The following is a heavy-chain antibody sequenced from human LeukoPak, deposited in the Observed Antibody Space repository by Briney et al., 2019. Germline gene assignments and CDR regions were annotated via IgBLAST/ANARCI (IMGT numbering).Heavy chain of an antibody. Sequence: KASETRSLTCTVSGGSISSGSYYWSWIRQPAGKGLEWIGRIYTSGSTNYNPSLKSRVTISVDTSKNQFSLKLSSVTAADTAVYYCARVAVAGGGVDYWGQGTLVTVSS. J-gene: IGHJ4*02. CDR2: IYTSGST. CDR3: ARVAVAGGGVDY. D-gene: IGHD6-19*01. V-gene: IGHV4-61*02. CDR1: GGSISSGSYY.